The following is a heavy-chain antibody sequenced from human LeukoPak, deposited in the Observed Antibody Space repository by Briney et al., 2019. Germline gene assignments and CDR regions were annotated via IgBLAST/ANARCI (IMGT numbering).Heavy chain of an antibody. CDR2: IYYSGST. V-gene: IGHV4-34*01. Sequence: PSETLSLTCAVYGGSFSGYYWSWIRQPPGKGLEWIGSIYYSGSTYYNPSLKSRLTISVDTSKNQFSLKLSSVTAADTAVYYCATSRQLLDNWFDPWGQGTLVTVSS. D-gene: IGHD2-2*01. CDR3: ATSRQLLDNWFDP. J-gene: IGHJ5*02. CDR1: GGSFSGYY.